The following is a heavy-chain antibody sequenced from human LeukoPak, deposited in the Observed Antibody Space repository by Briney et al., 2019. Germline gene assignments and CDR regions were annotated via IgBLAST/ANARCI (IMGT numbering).Heavy chain of an antibody. V-gene: IGHV3-48*03. CDR1: GFTFSSYE. CDR3: AKDSSSWYGYYYYYYMDV. D-gene: IGHD6-13*01. CDR2: ISSSGSTI. Sequence: GGSLRLSCAASGFTFSSYEMNWVRQAPGKGLEWVSYISSSGSTIYYADSVKGRFTISRDNAKNSLYLQMNSLRAEDTAVYYCAKDSSSWYGYYYYYYMDVWGKGTTVTISS. J-gene: IGHJ6*03.